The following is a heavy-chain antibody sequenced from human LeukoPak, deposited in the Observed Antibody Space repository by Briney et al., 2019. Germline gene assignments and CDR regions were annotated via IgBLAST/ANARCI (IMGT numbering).Heavy chain of an antibody. D-gene: IGHD6-19*01. V-gene: IGHV5-51*01. CDR1: GYSFTKYW. CDR3: ARKAAVAGQNWFDP. J-gene: IGHJ5*02. CDR2: IYPGDSQT. Sequence: GESLKISCKGSGYSFTKYWIGWVRQTPGKGLEWMGIIYPGDSQTKYSPSFQGEVTISADRSISTAYLQWSSLKASDTAIYYCARKAAVAGQNWFDPRGQGTLVTVSS.